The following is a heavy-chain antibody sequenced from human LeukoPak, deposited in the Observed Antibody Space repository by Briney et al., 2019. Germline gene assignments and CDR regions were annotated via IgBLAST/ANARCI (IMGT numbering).Heavy chain of an antibody. D-gene: IGHD4-17*01. CDR3: AGGDYGDTLFDY. CDR1: GGSISSYY. J-gene: IGHJ4*02. CDR2: IYYSGST. V-gene: IGHV4-59*01. Sequence: PSETLSLTCTVSGGSISSYYWSWIRQPPGKGLEWLGYIYYSGSTNYNPSLKSRVTISVDTSKNQFSLKLSSVPAADTAVYYCAGGDYGDTLFDYWGQGTLVTVSS.